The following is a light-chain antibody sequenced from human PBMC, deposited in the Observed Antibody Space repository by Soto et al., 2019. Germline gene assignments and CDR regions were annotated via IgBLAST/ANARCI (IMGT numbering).Light chain of an antibody. CDR1: QSVRTK. J-gene: IGKJ1*01. CDR2: GAS. CDR3: QQHDQGWT. V-gene: IGKV3-15*01. Sequence: EMVMTQSPATLSVSLGERATLSCRASQSVRTKLVWYQQKPGQAPSLLIYGASTRATGIPAWFSGSGYGTEFILTISNLQSEDFAVYSCQQHDQGWTFGQGTKVEIK.